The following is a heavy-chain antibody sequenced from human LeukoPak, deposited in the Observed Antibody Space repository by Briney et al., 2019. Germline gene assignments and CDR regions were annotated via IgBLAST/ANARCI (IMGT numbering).Heavy chain of an antibody. V-gene: IGHV3-9*01. CDR1: GFSFDDYA. CDR2: ITWNSVSI. CDR3: AKAVYSYGPNYFDY. Sequence: GGSLRLSCAASGFSFDDYAMHWVRQAPGKGLEWVSGITWNSVSIGYADSVKGRFTISRDNAKNSLYLQMNSLRAEDTALYYCAKAVYSYGPNYFDYWGQGTLVTVSS. J-gene: IGHJ4*02. D-gene: IGHD5-18*01.